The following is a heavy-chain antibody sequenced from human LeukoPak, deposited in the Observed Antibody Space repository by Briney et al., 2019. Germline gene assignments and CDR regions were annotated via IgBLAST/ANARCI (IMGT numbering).Heavy chain of an antibody. CDR3: AKLGYCSSTSCHDYFDY. D-gene: IGHD2-2*03. Sequence: GGSLRLSCAASGFTFSSYGISWVRQAPGKGLEWVSIISGGGGYTYYADSVKGRFTISRDNSKNTLYLRMNSLGAEDTAVYYCAKLGYCSSTSCHDYFDYWGQGTLVTVSS. CDR2: ISGGGGYT. J-gene: IGHJ4*02. CDR1: GFTFSSYG. V-gene: IGHV3-23*01.